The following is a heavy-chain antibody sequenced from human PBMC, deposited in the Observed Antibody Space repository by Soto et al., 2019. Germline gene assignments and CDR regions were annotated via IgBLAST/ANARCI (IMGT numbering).Heavy chain of an antibody. V-gene: IGHV1-58*02. J-gene: IGHJ4*02. CDR1: GYTFTSYD. CDR2: IVAGSGNT. D-gene: IGHD3-22*01. CDR3: AADPYYYDSSNYYSFDH. Sequence: ASVKVSCKASGYTFTSYDINWVRQATGQGLEWMGWIVAGSGNTHYAQRFQERVTLTRDMSTSTAYLELISLRSEDTAVYYCAADPYYYDSSNYYSFDHWGQGTLVTVSS.